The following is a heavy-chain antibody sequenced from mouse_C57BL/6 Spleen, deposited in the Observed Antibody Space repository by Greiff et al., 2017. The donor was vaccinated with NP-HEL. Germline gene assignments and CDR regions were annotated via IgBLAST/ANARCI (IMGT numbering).Heavy chain of an antibody. V-gene: IGHV1-52*01. Sequence: QVQLQQPGAELVRPGSSVKLSCKASGYTFTSYWMHWVKQRPIQGLEWIGNIDPSDSETHYNQKFKDKATLTVDKSSSTAYMQLSSLTSEDSAVYYCARSDIYSNHFLYAMDYWGQGTSVTVSS. CDR3: ARSDIYSNHFLYAMDY. CDR2: IDPSDSET. CDR1: GYTFTSYW. J-gene: IGHJ4*01. D-gene: IGHD2-5*01.